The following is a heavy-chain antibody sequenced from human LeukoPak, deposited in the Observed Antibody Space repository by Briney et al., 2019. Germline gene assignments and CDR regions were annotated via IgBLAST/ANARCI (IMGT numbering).Heavy chain of an antibody. Sequence: SETLSLTCTVSGGSISSYYWSWIRQPPGKGVEWIGYIYYSGSTNYNPSLKSRVTISVDTSKNQFSLKLSSVTAADTAVYYCARETMAHAFDIWGQGTMVTVSS. CDR1: GGSISSYY. V-gene: IGHV4-59*01. CDR3: ARETMAHAFDI. J-gene: IGHJ3*02. D-gene: IGHD3-10*01. CDR2: IYYSGST.